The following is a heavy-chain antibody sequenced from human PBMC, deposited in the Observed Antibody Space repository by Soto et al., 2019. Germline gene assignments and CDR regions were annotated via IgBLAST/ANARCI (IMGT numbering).Heavy chain of an antibody. CDR3: ARRGEGIMFDY. CDR2: IYYSGST. V-gene: IGHV4-39*01. J-gene: IGHJ4*02. D-gene: IGHD3-10*01. CDR1: GGSISTGSYY. Sequence: SETLSLTCTVSGGSISTGSYYWGWIRQPSGKGLEWIGSIYYSGSTYYNPSLKSRVTISVDTSKNQFSLKLSFVTAADTAVYYCARRGEGIMFDYWGQGTLVTAPQ.